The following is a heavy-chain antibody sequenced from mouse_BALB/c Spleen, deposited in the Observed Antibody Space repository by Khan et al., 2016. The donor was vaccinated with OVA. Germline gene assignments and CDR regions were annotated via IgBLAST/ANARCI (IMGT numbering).Heavy chain of an antibody. J-gene: IGHJ3*01. D-gene: IGHD3-2*02. CDR3: VRGGADQGTEDWFAY. V-gene: IGHV1-63*01. CDR2: IFPSGGYT. CDR1: GYTFTNYT. Sequence: QVQLQESGAELVRPGTSVKMSCKASGYTFTNYTIGWVKQRPGQGLEWIGYIFPSGGYTNYNQKFKDKATLTADKSSTTAYMQLSSLTSEDSAIYYCVRGGADQGTEDWFAYWGQGTLVTVSA.